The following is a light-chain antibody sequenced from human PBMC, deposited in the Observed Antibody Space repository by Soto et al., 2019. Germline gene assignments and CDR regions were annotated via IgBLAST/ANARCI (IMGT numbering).Light chain of an antibody. V-gene: IGKV3-11*01. CDR2: DAS. CDR3: QQRSNWPRIT. J-gene: IGKJ5*01. CDR1: QSVSSY. Sequence: EIVLTQSPAILSLSPGERAALSCRASQSVSSYLAWYQQKSGQAPRLLIYDASNRATGIPARFSGSGSGTDFTLTISSLEPEDFAVYYCQQRSNWPRITFGQGTRLEI.